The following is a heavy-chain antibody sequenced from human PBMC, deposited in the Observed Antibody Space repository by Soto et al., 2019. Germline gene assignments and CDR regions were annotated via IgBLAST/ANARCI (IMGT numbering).Heavy chain of an antibody. V-gene: IGHV3-23*01. D-gene: IGHD1-20*01. CDR1: GFTFSSFA. CDR3: AKVSPGIPGNSALDY. CDR2: ISGSGGST. J-gene: IGHJ4*02. Sequence: GGSLRLSCAASGFTFSSFAMSWVRQARGNGLEWVSAISGSGGSTYYADSVKGRFTISRDNSKNTLYLQMNSLRAEDTAVYYCAKVSPGIPGNSALDYWGQGTLVTVSS.